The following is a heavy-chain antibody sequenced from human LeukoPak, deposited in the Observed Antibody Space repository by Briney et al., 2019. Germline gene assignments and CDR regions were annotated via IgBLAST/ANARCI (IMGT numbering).Heavy chain of an antibody. V-gene: IGHV3-30*02. CDR2: IPYDGSNK. CDR1: GFTFSSYG. CDR3: VKDFGSTFYYFDY. J-gene: IGHJ4*02. D-gene: IGHD6-13*01. Sequence: GGSLRLSCAASGFTFSSYGMHWVRQAPGKGLEWVAFIPYDGSNKYYAASVKGRFTISRDNSKNTMYLQMSSLRAEDTAVYSCVKDFGSTFYYFDYWGQGTVVTVSS.